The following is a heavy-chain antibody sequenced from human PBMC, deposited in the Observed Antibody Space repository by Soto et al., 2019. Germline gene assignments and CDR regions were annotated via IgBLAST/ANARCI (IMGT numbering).Heavy chain of an antibody. CDR3: ARGYYDYIWGSYRWGNFDY. J-gene: IGHJ4*02. V-gene: IGHV4-31*03. CDR2: IYYSGST. Sequence: PSETLSLTCTVSGGSISSCGYYWSWIRQHPGKGLEWIGYIYYSGSTYYNPSLKSRVTISVDTSKNQFSLKLSSVTAADTAVYYCARGYYDYIWGSYRWGNFDYWGQGTLVTVSS. D-gene: IGHD3-16*02. CDR1: GGSISSCGYY.